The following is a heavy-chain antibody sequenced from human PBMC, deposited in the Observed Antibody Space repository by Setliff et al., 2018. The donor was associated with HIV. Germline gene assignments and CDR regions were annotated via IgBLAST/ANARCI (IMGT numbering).Heavy chain of an antibody. CDR2: INGHNADT. CDR1: GYRFTSYV. J-gene: IGHJ4*02. V-gene: IGHV1-18*01. D-gene: IGHD3-10*01. CDR3: ARGGLIGSGGHYNVPLDF. Sequence: ASVKVSCKASGYRFTSYVINWVRQAPGQGLEWMGCINGHNADTNYSQRFHDRVTMHTDTSTSTAFMELRSLRSDDTAVYYCARGGLIGSGGHYNVPLDFWGQGTLVTVSS.